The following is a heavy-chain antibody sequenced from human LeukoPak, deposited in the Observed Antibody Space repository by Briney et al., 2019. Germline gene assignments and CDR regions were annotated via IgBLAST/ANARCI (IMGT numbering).Heavy chain of an antibody. J-gene: IGHJ4*02. D-gene: IGHD3-10*01. CDR1: GFTFSDYY. CDR3: ARESFYGSGTYFNFDS. CDR2: ISNSGGAT. V-gene: IGHV3-11*01. Sequence: GGSLRFSCAASGFTFSDYYMSWIRQAPGKGLEWVSYISNSGGATNYGDSVRGRFTISRDNSKNSLYLEMNSLRAEDTAIYFCARESFYGSGTYFNFDSWGQGILVTVSS.